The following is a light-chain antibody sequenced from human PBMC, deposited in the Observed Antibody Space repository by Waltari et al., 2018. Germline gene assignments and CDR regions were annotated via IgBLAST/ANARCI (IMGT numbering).Light chain of an antibody. J-gene: IGKJ1*01. V-gene: IGKV2-28*01. Sequence: DIVMTQSPLSLPVTPGEPASISCGSSQSLLHSNGYTYLEWYVQKPGQSPQLLIYSVSNRASGVPDRFSGSESGTDFTLKISRVEAEDVGVYYCMQALLAPRTFGQGTKVEIK. CDR3: MQALLAPRT. CDR1: QSLLHSNGYTY. CDR2: SVS.